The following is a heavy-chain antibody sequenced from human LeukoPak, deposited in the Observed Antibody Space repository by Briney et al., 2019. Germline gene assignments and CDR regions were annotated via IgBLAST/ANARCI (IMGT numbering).Heavy chain of an antibody. CDR2: IWYDGSNK. D-gene: IGHD6-13*01. Sequence: GGSLRLSCAASGFTFSSYGMHWVRQAPGKGLEWVAVIWYDGSNKYYADSVKGRFTISRDNSKNTLYLQMNSLRAEDTAVYYCARGTQWYSSSWYPFDYWGQGTLVTVSS. CDR3: ARGTQWYSSSWYPFDY. CDR1: GFTFSSYG. V-gene: IGHV3-33*01. J-gene: IGHJ4*02.